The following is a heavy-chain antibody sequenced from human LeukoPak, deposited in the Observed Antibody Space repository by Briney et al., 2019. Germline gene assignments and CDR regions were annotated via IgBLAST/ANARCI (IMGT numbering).Heavy chain of an antibody. D-gene: IGHD3-10*01. J-gene: IGHJ4*02. Sequence: SETLSLTCTVSGGSISSSSYYWGWIRQPPGKGLEWIGSIYYSGSTYYNPSLKSRVTISVDTSKNQFSLKLSSVTAADMAVYYCARLHESYYGSGSIEGLKYYFDYWGQGTLVTVSS. CDR2: IYYSGST. CDR3: ARLHESYYGSGSIEGLKYYFDY. CDR1: GGSISSSSYY. V-gene: IGHV4-39*01.